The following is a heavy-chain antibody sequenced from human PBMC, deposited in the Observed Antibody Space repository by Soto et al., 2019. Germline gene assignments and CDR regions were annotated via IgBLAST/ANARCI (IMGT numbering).Heavy chain of an antibody. CDR1: GGSIRTYY. CDR2: MSYSGRT. Sequence: SETLSLTCTVSGGSIRTYYWSWIRQPPGKRLEWIGYMSYSGRTDYNFSLKSRVTISGDTSKNHFSLKLTSVTAADTAVYYCARADGELLAASQIMDVWGQGTTVTVSS. CDR3: ARADGELLAASQIMDV. V-gene: IGHV4-59*13. D-gene: IGHD1-7*01. J-gene: IGHJ6*02.